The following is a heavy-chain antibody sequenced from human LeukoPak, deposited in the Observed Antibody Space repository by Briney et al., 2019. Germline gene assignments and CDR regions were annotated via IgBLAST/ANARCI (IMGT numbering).Heavy chain of an antibody. V-gene: IGHV3-15*01. D-gene: IGHD3-10*01. Sequence: GGSLRLSCAASGFSISNDWMSWVRQAPGKGLERVARVKSRRAGETTDYAAPVKGRFTISRDDSKNTPYLQMNSLKTEDTAVYYCTLIQGWGSGSYYRDFWGQGTLVTVSS. CDR1: GFSISNDW. CDR3: TLIQGWGSGSYYRDF. J-gene: IGHJ4*02. CDR2: VKSRRAGETT.